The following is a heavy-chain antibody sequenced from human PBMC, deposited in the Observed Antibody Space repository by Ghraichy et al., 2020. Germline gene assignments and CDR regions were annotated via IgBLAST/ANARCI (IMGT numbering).Heavy chain of an antibody. CDR2: ITTKGKNYAT. Sequence: GGSLRLSCAGSGFTFSDSPIHWVRQASGKGLEWVGRITTKGKNYATEYAASVSGRFTISRDDSQKTAYLQMNSLTTDDTAVYYCARQVVGMTLSGVEYNWFAPWGQGTQVFVS. CDR1: GFTFSDSP. J-gene: IGHJ5*02. CDR3: ARQVVGMTLSGVEYNWFAP. V-gene: IGHV3-73*01. D-gene: IGHD3-3*01.